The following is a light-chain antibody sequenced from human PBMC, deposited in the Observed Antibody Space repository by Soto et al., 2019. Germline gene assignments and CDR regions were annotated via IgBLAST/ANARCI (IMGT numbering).Light chain of an antibody. CDR3: QRRNNWPSIT. J-gene: IGKJ5*01. V-gene: IGKV3-11*01. Sequence: EIVLTQSPATLSLSPGERATLSCRASQSISNYLAWYQQKPGQAPRLLIYDASNRATGVPARFSGSGSGTDFTLTISSLKPEDFAVYYCQRRNNWPSITFGQGTRLEIK. CDR2: DAS. CDR1: QSISNY.